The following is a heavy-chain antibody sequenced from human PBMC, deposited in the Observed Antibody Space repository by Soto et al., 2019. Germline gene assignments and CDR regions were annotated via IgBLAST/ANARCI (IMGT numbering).Heavy chain of an antibody. CDR2: IWYDGSNK. D-gene: IGHD6-6*01. CDR1: GFTFSSYG. Sequence: GGSLRLSCAASGFTFSSYGMHWVRRAPGKGLEWVAVIWYDGSNKYYADSVKGRFTISRDNSKNTLYLQMNSLRAEDTAVYYCARGSPGIAARPFDYWGQGTLVTVPS. J-gene: IGHJ4*02. V-gene: IGHV3-33*01. CDR3: ARGSPGIAARPFDY.